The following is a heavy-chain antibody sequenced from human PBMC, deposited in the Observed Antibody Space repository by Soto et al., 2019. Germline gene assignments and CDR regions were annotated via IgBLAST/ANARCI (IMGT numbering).Heavy chain of an antibody. CDR3: ARDCVGDLAY. CDR2: ISGYNGDT. CDR1: GYTFTSYG. J-gene: IGHJ4*02. V-gene: IGHV1-18*01. D-gene: IGHD2-21*02. Sequence: QVQLVQSGGEVKQPGASVKVSCKTSGYTFTSYGISWVRQAPGQGLEWMGWISGYNGDTQYVQKFQGRVTLTTDTATNTAYMEVRILMSDVTAVYYWARDCVGDLAYWGQGTLVTVSS.